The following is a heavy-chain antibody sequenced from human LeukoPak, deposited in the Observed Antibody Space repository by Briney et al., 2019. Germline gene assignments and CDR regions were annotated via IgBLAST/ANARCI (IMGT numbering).Heavy chain of an antibody. V-gene: IGHV4-38-2*02. CDR2: IYHSGST. Sequence: SETLSLTCTVSGYSISSGYYWGWIRQPPGKGLEWIGSIYHSGSTYYNPSLKSRVTISVDTSKNQFSLKLSSVTAADTAVYYCARVSSLRYFDWLRGSYYFDYWGQGTLVTVSS. D-gene: IGHD3-9*01. CDR1: GYSISSGYY. J-gene: IGHJ4*02. CDR3: ARVSSLRYFDWLRGSYYFDY.